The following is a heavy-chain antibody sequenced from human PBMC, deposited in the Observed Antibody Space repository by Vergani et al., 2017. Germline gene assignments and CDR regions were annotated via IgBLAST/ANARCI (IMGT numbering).Heavy chain of an antibody. V-gene: IGHV1-2*02. CDR3: ASGGYCSSTSCYGYFQH. CDR1: GYTFTGYY. Sequence: QVQLVQSGAEVKKPGASVKVSCKASGYTFTGYYMHWVRQAPGQGLEWMGWINPNSGGTNYAQKFQGRVTMTRDTSISTAYMELSRLRSDDTALYYCASGGYCSSTSCYGYFQHWGQGTLVTVSS. J-gene: IGHJ1*01. CDR2: INPNSGGT. D-gene: IGHD2-2*01.